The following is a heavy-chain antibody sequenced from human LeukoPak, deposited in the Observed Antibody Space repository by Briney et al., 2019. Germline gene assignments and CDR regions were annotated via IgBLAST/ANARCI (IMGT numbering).Heavy chain of an antibody. D-gene: IGHD2-2*01. Sequence: GGSLRLSWAASGFTFSSYAMSWVCQAPGKGLEWVSAISGSGGSTYYADSVKGRFTISRDNSKNTLYLQMNSLRTEDTAVYYCAKGGSMVVPHPSPIDFDYWGQGTLVTVSS. V-gene: IGHV3-23*01. CDR1: GFTFSSYA. CDR3: AKGGSMVVPHPSPIDFDY. CDR2: ISGSGGST. J-gene: IGHJ4*02.